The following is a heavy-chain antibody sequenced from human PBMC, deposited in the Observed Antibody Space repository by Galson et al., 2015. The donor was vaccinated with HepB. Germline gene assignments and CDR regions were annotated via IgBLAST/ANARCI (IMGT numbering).Heavy chain of an antibody. CDR1: GGSFSGYY. CDR2: INHSGST. J-gene: IGHJ4*02. Sequence: ETLSLTCAVYGGSFSGYYWSWIRQPPGKGLEWIGEINHSGSTNYNPSLKSRVTISVDTSKNQFSLKLSSVTAADTAVYYCARVFIPYSSGWYSPRELYFDYWGQGTLVTVSS. D-gene: IGHD6-19*01. V-gene: IGHV4-34*01. CDR3: ARVFIPYSSGWYSPRELYFDY.